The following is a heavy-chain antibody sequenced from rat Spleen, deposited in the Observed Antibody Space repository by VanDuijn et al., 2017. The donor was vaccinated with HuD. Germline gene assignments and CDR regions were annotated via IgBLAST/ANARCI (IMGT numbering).Heavy chain of an antibody. V-gene: IGHV4-2*01. D-gene: IGHD1-1*01. CDR2: INKDSRTT. CDR1: GFNFNDYW. CDR3: ARGWYYSGEGDWFAY. Sequence: EVKLVESGGGLVQPGRSLKLSCAASGFNFNDYWMRWVRPAPGKGLEWLGAINKDSRTTNYTPSLKDKFTISRDNAQNTLYLQMSKLGSEDTAIYYCARGWYYSGEGDWFAYWGQGTLVTVSS. J-gene: IGHJ3*01.